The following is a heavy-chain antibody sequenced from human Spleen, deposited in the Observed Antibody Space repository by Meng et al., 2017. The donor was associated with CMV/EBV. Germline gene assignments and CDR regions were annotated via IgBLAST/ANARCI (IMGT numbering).Heavy chain of an antibody. V-gene: IGHV3-23*03. CDR3: AKVASLISLRYSLGWFDP. CDR1: GFTFSSYA. D-gene: IGHD3-9*01. Sequence: GRSLRLSCAASGFTFSSYAMSWVRQAPGKGLEWVSVIYSGGSSTYYADSVKGRFTISRDNSKNTLYLQMNSLRAEDTAVYYCAKVASLISLRYSLGWFDPWGQGTLVTVSS. J-gene: IGHJ5*02. CDR2: IYSGGSST.